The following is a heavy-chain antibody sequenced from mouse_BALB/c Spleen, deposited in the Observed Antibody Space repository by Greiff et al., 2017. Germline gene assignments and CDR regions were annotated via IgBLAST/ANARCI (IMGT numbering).Heavy chain of an antibody. V-gene: IGHV14-3*02. D-gene: IGHD1-1*01. CDR2: IDPANGNT. CDR3: ASHYGSETDY. CDR1: GFNIKDTY. Sequence: EVQLQQSGAELVKPGASVKLSCTASGFNIKDTYMHWVKQRPEQGLEWIGRIDPANGNTKYDPKFQGKAKITADKSSNTAYLQLSSLTSEDTAVYYCASHYGSETDYWGQGTTLTVSS. J-gene: IGHJ2*01.